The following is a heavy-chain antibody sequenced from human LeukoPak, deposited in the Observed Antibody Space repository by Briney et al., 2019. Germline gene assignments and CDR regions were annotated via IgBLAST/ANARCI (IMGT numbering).Heavy chain of an antibody. CDR2: ISGSGGST. J-gene: IGHJ4*02. CDR1: GFTFSSYA. D-gene: IGHD3-10*01. CDR3: AKDSYSGRTRFDY. V-gene: IGHV3-23*01. Sequence: PGGSLRLSCAASGFTFSSYAMSWVRQAAGKGLEWVSAISGSGGSTYYADSVKGRFTISRDNSKNTLYLQMNSLRAEDTAVYYCAKDSYSGRTRFDYWGQGTLVTVSS.